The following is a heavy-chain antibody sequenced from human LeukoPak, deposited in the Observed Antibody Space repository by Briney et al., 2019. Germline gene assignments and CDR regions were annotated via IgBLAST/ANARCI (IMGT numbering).Heavy chain of an antibody. Sequence: GGSLRLSCAASGFTFSSYGMHWVRQAPGKGLEWVAFIRYDGSNKYYADSVKGRFTISRDNSKNTLYLQMNSLRAEDTAVYYCAKLSYYGSGSCPSCDYWGQGTLVTVSS. D-gene: IGHD3-10*01. CDR1: GFTFSSYG. CDR3: AKLSYYGSGSCPSCDY. J-gene: IGHJ4*02. V-gene: IGHV3-30*02. CDR2: IRYDGSNK.